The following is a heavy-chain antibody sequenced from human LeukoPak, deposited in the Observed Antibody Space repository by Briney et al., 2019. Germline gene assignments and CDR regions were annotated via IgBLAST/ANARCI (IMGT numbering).Heavy chain of an antibody. J-gene: IGHJ4*02. Sequence: GGSLRLSCAASGFTFISYTMHWVRQAPGKGLEWVALTSSDGDKYFADSVQGRCTISRDNSQNTFYLQLGSLRPDDTAFYYCARERAIRALYFDNWGQGTLVTVSS. CDR2: TSSDGDK. D-gene: IGHD3-3*01. CDR3: ARERAIRALYFDN. CDR1: GFTFISYT. V-gene: IGHV3-30*04.